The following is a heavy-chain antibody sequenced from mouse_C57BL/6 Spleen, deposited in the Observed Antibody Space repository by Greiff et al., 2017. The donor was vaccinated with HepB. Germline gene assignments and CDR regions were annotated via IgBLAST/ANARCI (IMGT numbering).Heavy chain of an antibody. CDR1: GYAFSSSW. J-gene: IGHJ1*03. CDR2: IYPGDGDT. Sequence: VQLQQSGPELVKPGASVKISCKASGYAFSSSWMNWVKQRPGKGLEWIGRIYPGDGDTNYNGKFKGKATLTADKSSSTAYMQLSSLTSEDSAVYFCARALLGRGYFDVWGTGTTVTVSS. CDR3: ARALLGRGYFDV. D-gene: IGHD2-1*01. V-gene: IGHV1-82*01.